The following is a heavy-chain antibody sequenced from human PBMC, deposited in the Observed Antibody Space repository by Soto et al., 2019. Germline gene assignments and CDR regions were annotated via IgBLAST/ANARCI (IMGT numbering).Heavy chain of an antibody. CDR3: AKDSSGWNNWFDP. J-gene: IGHJ5*02. V-gene: IGHV3-23*01. Sequence: EVQLLESGGGLVQPGGSLRLSCAASGFTFSSYAMSWVRQAPGKGLEWVSAISGSGGSTFYADSVKGRFTISRDNSKNTLYLQMNSLSAEDTAVYYCAKDSSGWNNWFDPWGQGTLVSVSS. CDR2: ISGSGGST. D-gene: IGHD6-19*01. CDR1: GFTFSSYA.